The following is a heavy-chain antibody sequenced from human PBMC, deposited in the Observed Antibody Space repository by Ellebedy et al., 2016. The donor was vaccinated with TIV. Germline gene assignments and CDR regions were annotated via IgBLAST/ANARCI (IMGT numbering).Heavy chain of an antibody. CDR2: ISWDGSST. V-gene: IGHV3-43D*03. Sequence: GESLKISCAASGFTFDDYAMHWVRQAPGKGLEWVSLISWDGSSTYYADSVKGRFTISRDNSKNSLSLQMNSIRAEDTALYYCAKGPPNRCSSSSCAAFDYWGQGTLVTVSS. CDR3: AKGPPNRCSSSSCAAFDY. D-gene: IGHD2-2*01. J-gene: IGHJ4*02. CDR1: GFTFDDYA.